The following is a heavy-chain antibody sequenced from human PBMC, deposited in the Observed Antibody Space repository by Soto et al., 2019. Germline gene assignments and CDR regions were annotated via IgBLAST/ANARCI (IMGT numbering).Heavy chain of an antibody. D-gene: IGHD6-13*01. CDR1: GFTFSSYW. V-gene: IGHV3-74*01. CDR2: VNPDGSET. Sequence: EVQLVQSGGGLVQPGGSLRLSCAASGFTFSSYWMHWVRQAPGMGLVWVSRVNPDGSETSYADSVKGRFTISRDNAKNTLYLQMHSLRAEDTAVYYCARVAVGSYYFDYWGQGTLLTVSS. CDR3: ARVAVGSYYFDY. J-gene: IGHJ4*02.